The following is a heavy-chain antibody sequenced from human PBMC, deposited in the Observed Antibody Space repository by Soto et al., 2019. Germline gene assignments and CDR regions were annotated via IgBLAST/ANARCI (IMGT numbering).Heavy chain of an antibody. Sequence: ASVKVSCKASGYTFTSYAMHWVRQAPGQRLEWMRWINAGNGNTKYSQKFQGRVTITRDTSASTAYMELSSLRSEDTAVYYCAGYYGDYAGDAFDIWGQGTMVTVSS. D-gene: IGHD4-17*01. CDR1: GYTFTSYA. J-gene: IGHJ3*02. CDR3: AGYYGDYAGDAFDI. V-gene: IGHV1-3*01. CDR2: INAGNGNT.